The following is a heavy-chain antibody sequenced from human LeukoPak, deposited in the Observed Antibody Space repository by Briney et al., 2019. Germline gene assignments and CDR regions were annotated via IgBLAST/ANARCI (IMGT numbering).Heavy chain of an antibody. Sequence: GGSLRLSCAASGFTVSSNYMSWVRQAPGKGLEWVSVIYSGGSTYYADSVKGRFTISRGNSKNTLYLQMNSLRAEDTAVYYCARAPYQLLSAIDYWGQGTLVTVSS. D-gene: IGHD2-2*01. CDR2: IYSGGST. J-gene: IGHJ4*02. CDR1: GFTVSSNY. V-gene: IGHV3-66*01. CDR3: ARAPYQLLSAIDY.